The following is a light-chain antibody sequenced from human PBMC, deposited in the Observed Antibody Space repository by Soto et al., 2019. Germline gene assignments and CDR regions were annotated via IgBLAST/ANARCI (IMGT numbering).Light chain of an antibody. CDR2: DAS. V-gene: IGKV1-33*01. J-gene: IGKJ4*02. CDR1: QDISNY. Sequence: DLQMTQSPSSLSASVGDSVTITCQASQDISNYLNWYQQKPGKAPKLLIYDASNLETGVPSRFSGSGSGTDFTFTISSLQPEDIATYYCQQYDNLFLTCGGGTKVEIK. CDR3: QQYDNLFLT.